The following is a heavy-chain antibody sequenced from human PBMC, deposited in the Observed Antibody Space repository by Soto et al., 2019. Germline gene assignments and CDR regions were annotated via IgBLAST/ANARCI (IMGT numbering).Heavy chain of an antibody. CDR3: ASDIFSSWYFYYGMDV. V-gene: IGHV3-30-3*01. Sequence: QVQLVESGGGVVQPGRSLRLSCAASGFTFSSYAMHWVRQAPGKGLEWVAVISYDGSNKYYADSVKGRFTISRDNSKNTVYLQMNSLRAEDTAVYYCASDIFSSWYFYYGMDVWGQGTTVTVSS. D-gene: IGHD6-13*01. CDR1: GFTFSSYA. CDR2: ISYDGSNK. J-gene: IGHJ6*02.